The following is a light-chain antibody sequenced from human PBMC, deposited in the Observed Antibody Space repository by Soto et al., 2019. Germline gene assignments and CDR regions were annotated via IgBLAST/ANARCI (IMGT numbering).Light chain of an antibody. J-gene: IGLJ1*01. CDR1: SSNIVSNT. Sequence: QSVLTQPPSASGTPGQRVTISCSGSSSNIVSNTVNRYQHLPRAAPKLLMYAYSQRPSGIPDRFSGSKSGASAALAISGLQSEDEADYYCAACDDTLNAYVFGTGTKVTVL. CDR2: AYS. V-gene: IGLV1-44*01. CDR3: AACDDTLNAYV.